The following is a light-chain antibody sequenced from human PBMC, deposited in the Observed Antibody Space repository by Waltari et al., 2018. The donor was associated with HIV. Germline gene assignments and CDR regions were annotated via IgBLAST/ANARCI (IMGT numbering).Light chain of an antibody. CDR2: YDT. Sequence: SSALTQPPSVSVAPGKTARITCGGENIERKSVHWYQQKPGQAPLLVIYYDTDRPSGIPERFSGSNSGDTATLTISRVGDGDEADYFCQVWDSTSDHVVFGGGTKLTVL. V-gene: IGLV3-21*04. J-gene: IGLJ3*02. CDR1: NIERKS. CDR3: QVWDSTSDHVV.